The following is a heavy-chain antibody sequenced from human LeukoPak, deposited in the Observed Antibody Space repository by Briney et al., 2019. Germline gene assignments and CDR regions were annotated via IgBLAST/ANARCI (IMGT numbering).Heavy chain of an antibody. CDR1: GGSISSYS. Sequence: SETLSLTCTVSGGSISSYSWNWIRQSPGKGQEWIGRVYHSGSINYNPSLKSRVTISVDTSKNQFSLNLSSVTAADTAVYYCVSSYGGYVLDYWGQGTLVIVSS. CDR2: VYHSGSI. J-gene: IGHJ4*02. V-gene: IGHV4-59*01. CDR3: VSSYGGYVLDY. D-gene: IGHD5-12*01.